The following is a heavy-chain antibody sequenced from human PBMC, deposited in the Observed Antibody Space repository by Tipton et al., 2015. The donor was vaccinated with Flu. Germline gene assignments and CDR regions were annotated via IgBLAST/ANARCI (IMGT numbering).Heavy chain of an antibody. D-gene: IGHD4-11*01. CDR2: IHRGGSA. CDR3: ARRDFSNYVSDPKSWFDS. CDR1: GDSISTIYY. J-gene: IGHJ5*01. Sequence: TLSLTCTVSGDSISTIYYWGWIRQPLGKGLEWIGNIHRGGSALYNPSLSSRVTISADTSKNQFSLKLTSVTATDTAVYYCARRDFSNYVSDPKSWFDSWGQGALVTVSS. V-gene: IGHV4-38-2*02.